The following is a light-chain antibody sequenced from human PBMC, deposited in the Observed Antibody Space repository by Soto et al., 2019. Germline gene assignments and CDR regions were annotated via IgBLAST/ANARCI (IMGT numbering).Light chain of an antibody. J-gene: IGLJ2*01. CDR1: STDVGSYNL. CDR3: YSYAGNNIVI. Sequence: QSALTQPASVSGSPGQSITISCTGTSTDVGSYNLVSWCLQHPGKAPKLMIYAASKRPSGVSNRFSGSKSGNTASLTISGLQAEDEADYYCYSYAGNNIVIFGGGTQLTVL. V-gene: IGLV2-23*01. CDR2: AAS.